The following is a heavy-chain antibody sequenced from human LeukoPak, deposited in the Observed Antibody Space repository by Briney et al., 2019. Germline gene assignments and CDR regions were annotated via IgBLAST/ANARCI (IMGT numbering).Heavy chain of an antibody. J-gene: IGHJ3*02. CDR1: GFTFSSYA. CDR3: ARDSTSGSGWLYDAFDI. Sequence: GSLRLSCAASGFTFSSYAMSWARQPPGKGLEWIGEINHSGSTNYNPSLKSRVTISVDTSKNQFSLKLSSVTAADTAVYYCARDSTSGSGWLYDAFDIWGQGTMVTVSS. V-gene: IGHV4-34*01. CDR2: INHSGST. D-gene: IGHD6-19*01.